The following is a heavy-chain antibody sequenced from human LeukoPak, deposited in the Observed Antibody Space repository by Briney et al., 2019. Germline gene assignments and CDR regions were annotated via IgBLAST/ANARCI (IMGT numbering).Heavy chain of an antibody. Sequence: SETLSLTCTVSGGSISSRSYYWGWIRQPPGKGLEWIGSIYYSGSTYYNPSLQGRVTISVDTSQNQFSLKLSSVTAADTAVYYCARGFPGYDILTGYYNEYYFDYWGQGTLVTVSS. CDR3: ARGFPGYDILTGYYNEYYFDY. V-gene: IGHV4-39*07. D-gene: IGHD3-9*01. CDR1: GGSISSRSYY. CDR2: IYYSGST. J-gene: IGHJ4*02.